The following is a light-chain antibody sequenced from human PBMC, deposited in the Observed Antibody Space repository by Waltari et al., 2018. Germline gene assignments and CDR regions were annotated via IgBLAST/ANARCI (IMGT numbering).Light chain of an antibody. V-gene: IGKV2-30*01. CDR3: MQGTHWPWT. J-gene: IGKJ1*01. Sequence: DVVLTQSPLSLPVTLGQPASISCSSSQSLVYSDGNIYLSWFHQRPGQSPRRLIHKVSNRTSGVPDRFSGSGSHSDFTLRISRVEAEDIGFYFCMQGTHWPWTFGQGTRVEIK. CDR2: KVS. CDR1: QSLVYSDGNIY.